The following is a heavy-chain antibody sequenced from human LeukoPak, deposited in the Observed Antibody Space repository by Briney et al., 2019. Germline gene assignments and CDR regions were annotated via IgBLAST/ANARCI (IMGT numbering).Heavy chain of an antibody. J-gene: IGHJ5*02. Sequence: PSETLSLTCTVSGGSISSSSYYWGWIRQPPGKGLEWIGSIYYSGITYYNPSLKSRVTISVDTSKNQFSLKLSSVTAADTAVYYCARAPFGNRSFDPWGQGTLVTVSS. CDR2: IYYSGIT. V-gene: IGHV4-39*07. CDR1: GGSISSSSYY. CDR3: ARAPFGNRSFDP. D-gene: IGHD1-14*01.